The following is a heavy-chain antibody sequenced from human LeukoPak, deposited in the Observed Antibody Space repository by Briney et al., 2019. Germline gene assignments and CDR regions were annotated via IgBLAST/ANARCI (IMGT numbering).Heavy chain of an antibody. CDR2: INHSGST. J-gene: IGHJ5*02. Sequence: SETLSLTCAVYGGSFSGYYWSWIRQPPGKGLEWIGEINHSGSTNYNPSLKSRVTISVDTSKNQFSLKLSSVTAADTAVYYCASKGGSSSWYNWFDPWGQGTLVTVSS. CDR1: GGSFSGYY. D-gene: IGHD6-13*01. V-gene: IGHV4-34*01. CDR3: ASKGGSSSWYNWFDP.